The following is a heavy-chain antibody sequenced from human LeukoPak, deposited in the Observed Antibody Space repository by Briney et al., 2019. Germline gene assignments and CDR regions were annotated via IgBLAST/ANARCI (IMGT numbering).Heavy chain of an antibody. CDR1: GGSISSYY. CDR2: IYYSGST. CDR3: ARPVYLSRDICSGGSCSAPHTLDP. V-gene: IGHV4-59*08. Sequence: SETLSLTCTASGGSISSYYWSWIRQPPGKGLEWIGYIYYSGSTNYNPSLKSRVTISVDTSKNQFSLKLSSVTAADTAVYYCARPVYLSRDICSGGSCSAPHTLDPWGQGTLVTVSS. D-gene: IGHD2-15*01. J-gene: IGHJ5*02.